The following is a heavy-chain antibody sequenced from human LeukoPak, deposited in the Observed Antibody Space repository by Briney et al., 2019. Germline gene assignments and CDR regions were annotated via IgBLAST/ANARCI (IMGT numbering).Heavy chain of an antibody. Sequence: GRSLRLSCAASGFTFSSYAMHWVRQAPGKGLEWVAVISYDGSNKYYADSVKGRFTISRDNSKNTLYLQMNSLRAEDTAVYYCARDGYGWLQLDWFFDYWGQGTLVTVSS. D-gene: IGHD5-24*01. CDR3: ARDGYGWLQLDWFFDY. CDR2: ISYDGSNK. J-gene: IGHJ4*02. CDR1: GFTFSSYA. V-gene: IGHV3-30-3*01.